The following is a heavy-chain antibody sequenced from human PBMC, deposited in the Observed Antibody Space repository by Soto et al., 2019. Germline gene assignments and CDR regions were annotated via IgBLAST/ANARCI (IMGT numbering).Heavy chain of an antibody. CDR1: GFTFSSYA. V-gene: IGHV3-23*01. D-gene: IGHD4-4*01. CDR2: ISGSGGST. CDR3: AKVGVTTSSAYYYGMDV. Sequence: PVGSLRLSCAASGFTFSSYAMSWVRQAPGKGLEWVSAISGSGGSTYYADSVKGRFTISRDNSKNTLYLQMNSLRAEDTAVYYCAKVGVTTSSAYYYGMDVWGQGATVTVSS. J-gene: IGHJ6*02.